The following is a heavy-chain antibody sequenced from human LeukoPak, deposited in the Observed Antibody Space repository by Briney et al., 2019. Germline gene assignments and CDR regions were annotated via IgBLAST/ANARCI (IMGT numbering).Heavy chain of an antibody. D-gene: IGHD1-1*01. Sequence: GGSLRLSCSASGFTFSNYAMDWVRQAPGKGLEYVSAISNNGVSTYYADSVKGRFTISRDNSKSTLYLQMNSLRAEDTAVYYCAMNWNCDYWGQGTLVTVSS. CDR2: ISNNGVST. J-gene: IGHJ4*02. V-gene: IGHV3-64*04. CDR3: AMNWNCDY. CDR1: GFTFSNYA.